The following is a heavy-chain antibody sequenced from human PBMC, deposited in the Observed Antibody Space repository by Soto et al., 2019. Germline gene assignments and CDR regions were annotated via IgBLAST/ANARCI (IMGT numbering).Heavy chain of an antibody. D-gene: IGHD5-12*01. V-gene: IGHV3-30*18. CDR2: ISYDGSEK. CDR1: GFTFNFFG. CDR3: AKERRYSFDAFDI. Sequence: QEQLVESGGGVVQAGRSLRLSCAASGFTFNFFGMHWVRQAPGKGLEWVAVISYDGSEKYYADSVKGRFTMSRDNSKNMVYLEMSRLRPEDTSVYYCAKERRYSFDAFDIWGYGTMVTVSS. J-gene: IGHJ3*02.